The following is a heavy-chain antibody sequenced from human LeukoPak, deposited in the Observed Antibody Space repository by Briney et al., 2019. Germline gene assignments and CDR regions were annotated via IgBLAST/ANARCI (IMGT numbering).Heavy chain of an antibody. J-gene: IGHJ4*02. Sequence: GGSLRLSCAASGFTFSKAWMNWVRQAPGKGLVWVSRINSDGSSTSYADSVKGRFTISRDNAKNTLYLQMNSLRVEDTAVYYCARASDSGSSLDDWGQGTLVTVSS. D-gene: IGHD1-26*01. CDR1: GFTFSKAW. CDR2: INSDGSST. CDR3: ARASDSGSSLDD. V-gene: IGHV3-74*01.